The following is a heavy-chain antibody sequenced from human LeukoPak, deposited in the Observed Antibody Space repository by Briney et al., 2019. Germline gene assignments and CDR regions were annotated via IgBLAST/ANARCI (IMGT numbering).Heavy chain of an antibody. D-gene: IGHD3-16*02. Sequence: GGSLRLSCAASGFTFSSYAMSWVRQAPGKGLEWVSAISGSGGSTYYADSVKGRFTISRDNSKNTLYLQMNSLRAEDTAVYYCAKDLVSADMITFGEVIVTAFDYWGQGTLVTVSS. CDR2: ISGSGGST. CDR1: GFTFSSYA. V-gene: IGHV3-23*01. J-gene: IGHJ4*02. CDR3: AKDLVSADMITFGEVIVTAFDY.